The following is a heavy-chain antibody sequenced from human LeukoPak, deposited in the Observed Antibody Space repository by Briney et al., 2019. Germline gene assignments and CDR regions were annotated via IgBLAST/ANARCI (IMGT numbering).Heavy chain of an antibody. Sequence: GGCLRLSCAASGFTFSSYWMTWVRQAPGKGLEWVANIKKDGSDKYYVDSVKGRFTISRDNAKNSLYLQMNSLRAEDTAVYYCARVSTYQYYYYMDVWGKGTTVTVSS. J-gene: IGHJ6*03. CDR3: ARVSTYQYYYYMDV. V-gene: IGHV3-7*03. CDR2: IKKDGSDK. D-gene: IGHD2-2*01. CDR1: GFTFSSYW.